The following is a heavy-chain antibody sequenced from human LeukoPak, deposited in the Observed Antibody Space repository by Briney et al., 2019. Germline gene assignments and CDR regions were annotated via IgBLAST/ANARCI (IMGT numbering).Heavy chain of an antibody. V-gene: IGHV3-30*02. Sequence: GGSLRLSCAASGFTFSNYGMHWVRQAPGKGLEWVAFIRYDGSDKYYADSVKGRFTISRDNSKNTLWLQMNSLRAEDTAVYYCARDRYGSWYRKGFDYWGQGTLVTVSS. CDR1: GFTFSNYG. J-gene: IGHJ4*02. CDR3: ARDRYGSWYRKGFDY. D-gene: IGHD6-13*01. CDR2: IRYDGSDK.